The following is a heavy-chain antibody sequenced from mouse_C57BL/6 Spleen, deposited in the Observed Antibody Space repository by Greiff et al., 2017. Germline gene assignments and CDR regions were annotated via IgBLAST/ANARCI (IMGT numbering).Heavy chain of an antibody. CDR1: GYAFSSYC. D-gene: IGHD2-12*01. J-gene: IGHJ3*01. V-gene: IGHV1-80*01. Sequence: QVHVKQSGAELVKPGASVKISCKASGYAFSSYCMNWVKQRPGKGLEWIGQIYPGDGDTNYNGKFKGKATLTADTAASTAYMQLSSLTSEDSAVYFCARYDDGAYWGQGTLVTVSA. CDR3: ARYDDGAY. CDR2: IYPGDGDT.